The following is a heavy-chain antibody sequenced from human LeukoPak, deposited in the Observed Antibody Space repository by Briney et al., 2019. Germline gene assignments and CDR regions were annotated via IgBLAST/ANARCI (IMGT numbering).Heavy chain of an antibody. V-gene: IGHV4-59*01. Sequence: PSETLSLTCTVSGGSISSYYWSWIRQPPGKGLEWIGYIYYSGSTNYNPSLKSRVTISVDTSKNQFSLKLSSVTAADTAVYYCARIGVGSSSWYLVNYYYYMDVWGKGTTVTVSS. CDR2: IYYSGST. CDR1: GGSISSYY. J-gene: IGHJ6*03. D-gene: IGHD6-13*01. CDR3: ARIGVGSSSWYLVNYYYYMDV.